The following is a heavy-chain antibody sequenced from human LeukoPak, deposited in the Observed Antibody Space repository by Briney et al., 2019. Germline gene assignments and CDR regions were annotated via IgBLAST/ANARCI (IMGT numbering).Heavy chain of an antibody. CDR3: AKATSSWHEFDY. J-gene: IGHJ4*02. V-gene: IGHV3-43D*03. CDR2: ITWDADST. Sequence: GGSLRLSCAASGFTFDDYAMHWVRQAPGKGLEWVSLITWDADSTYYADSVKGRFTISRDNSKNSLYLQMNSLRAEDTALYYCAKATSSWHEFDYWGQGTLVTVSS. D-gene: IGHD6-13*01. CDR1: GFTFDDYA.